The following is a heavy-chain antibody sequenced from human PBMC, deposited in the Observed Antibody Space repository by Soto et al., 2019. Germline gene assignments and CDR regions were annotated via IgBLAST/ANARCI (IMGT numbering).Heavy chain of an antibody. D-gene: IGHD1-7*01. CDR3: TRLPNWNFRFDP. Sequence: PGGSLRLSCAASGFTFSASAMHLVRQSSGKGLEWVGRIKIRSNNYATAYAASVKGRFSISRDDSKNTAYLQMNSLKIEDTAVYYCTRLPNWNFRFDPWGQGNXVTVSS. J-gene: IGHJ5*02. CDR2: IKIRSNNYAT. CDR1: GFTFSASA. V-gene: IGHV3-73*01.